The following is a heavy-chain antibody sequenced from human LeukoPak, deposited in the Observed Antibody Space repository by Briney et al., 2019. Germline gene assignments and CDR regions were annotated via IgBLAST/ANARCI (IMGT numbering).Heavy chain of an antibody. CDR1: GFTFTSYW. J-gene: IGHJ6*04. CDR3: AELGITMIGGV. D-gene: IGHD3-10*02. V-gene: IGHV3-7*01. CDR2: IKQDGSEK. Sequence: QPGGSLRLSCAASGFTFTSYWMSWVRQAPGKGLEWVANIKQDGSEKYYVDSVKGRFTISRDNAKNSLYLQMNSLRAEDTAVYYCAELGITMIGGVWGKGTTVTISS.